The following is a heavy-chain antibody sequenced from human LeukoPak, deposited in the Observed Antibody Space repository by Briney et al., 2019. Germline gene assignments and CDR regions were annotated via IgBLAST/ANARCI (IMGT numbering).Heavy chain of an antibody. V-gene: IGHV3-21*01. CDR3: ARDDGSYSRSPGFDY. J-gene: IGHJ4*02. CDR2: ISSSSSYI. Sequence: GGSLRLSCAASGFTFSSYSMNWVRQAPGKGLEWVSSISSSSSYIYYADSLKGRFTISRDNAKNSLYLQMNSLRAEDTAVYYCARDDGSYSRSPGFDYWGQGTLVTVSS. CDR1: GFTFSSYS. D-gene: IGHD1-26*01.